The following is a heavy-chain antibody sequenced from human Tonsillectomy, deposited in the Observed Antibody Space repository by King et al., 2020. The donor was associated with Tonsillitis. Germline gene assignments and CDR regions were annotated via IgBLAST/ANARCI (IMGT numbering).Heavy chain of an antibody. Sequence: QLVQSGAEVKKPGASVKVSCKASGYTFIGYYIHWVRQAPGQGLEWMGWINPNTGGTNYAQRFQGRVTMTRDTSISTAYMELSRLRSDATAVYYCAREGFGEFGNTETWFAPWGQGTLVTVSS. CDR3: AREGFGEFGNTETWFAP. V-gene: IGHV1-2*02. CDR1: GYTFIGYY. J-gene: IGHJ5*02. CDR2: INPNTGGT. D-gene: IGHD3-10*01.